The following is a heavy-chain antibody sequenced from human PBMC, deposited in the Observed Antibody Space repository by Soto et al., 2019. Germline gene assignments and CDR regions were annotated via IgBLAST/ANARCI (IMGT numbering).Heavy chain of an antibody. CDR2: ISAYNGNT. CDR1: GYTFTSYG. D-gene: IGHD3-10*01. J-gene: IGHJ4*02. Sequence: QVQLVQSGAEVKKPGASVKVSCKPSGYTFTSYGITWVRQAPGQGLEWMGWISAYNGNTNYAQKFQGRVTMTTDTSTSTAYMELRSLGSDDTAVYYCASGCFGECVYQFDYWGQGTLVTVSS. V-gene: IGHV1-18*01. CDR3: ASGCFGECVYQFDY.